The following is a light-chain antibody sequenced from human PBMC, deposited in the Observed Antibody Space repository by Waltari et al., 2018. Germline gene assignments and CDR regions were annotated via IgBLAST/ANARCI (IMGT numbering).Light chain of an antibody. CDR1: SPKLGSPHD. J-gene: IGLJ3*02. CDR3: QSYDSSLSARV. V-gene: IGLV1-40*01. Sequence: QSVLTQPPSVSGAPGQRVTISCTGSSPKLGSPHDENWYQQLPGTAPKLLIYGNNNRPSGVPDRFSGSKSGTSASLAITGLQAGDEADYYCQSYDSSLSARVFGGGTKLTVL. CDR2: GNN.